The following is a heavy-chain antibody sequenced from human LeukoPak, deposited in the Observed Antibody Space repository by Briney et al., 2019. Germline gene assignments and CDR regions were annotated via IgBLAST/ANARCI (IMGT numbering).Heavy chain of an antibody. CDR2: ISGSGGST. CDR1: GFTFSSYA. Sequence: GGSPRLSCAASGFTFSSYAMSWVRQAPGKGLEWVSAISGSGGSTYYADSVKGRFTISRDNSKNTLYLQMNSLRAEDTAVYYCAKQGTAMVVYYFDYWGQGTLVTVSS. CDR3: AKQGTAMVVYYFDY. J-gene: IGHJ4*02. D-gene: IGHD5-18*01. V-gene: IGHV3-23*01.